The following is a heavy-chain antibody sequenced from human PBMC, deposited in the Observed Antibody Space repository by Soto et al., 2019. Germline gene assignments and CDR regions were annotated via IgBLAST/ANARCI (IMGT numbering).Heavy chain of an antibody. CDR2: ISYDGSNK. Sequence: GGSLRLSXAASGFTFSSYAMHWVRQAPGKGLEWVAVISYDGSNKYYADSVKGRFTISRDNSKNTLYLQMNSLRAEDTAVYYCARDVYSSSGHYYYYYGMDVWGQGTTVTVS. CDR3: ARDVYSSSGHYYYYYGMDV. J-gene: IGHJ6*02. D-gene: IGHD6-6*01. V-gene: IGHV3-30-3*01. CDR1: GFTFSSYA.